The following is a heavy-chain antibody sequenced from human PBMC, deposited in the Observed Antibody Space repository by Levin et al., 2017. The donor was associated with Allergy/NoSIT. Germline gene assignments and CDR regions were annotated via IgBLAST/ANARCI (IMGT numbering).Heavy chain of an antibody. J-gene: IGHJ4*02. Sequence: LSLTCAASGFTFINAWMSWVRQAPGKGLEWVGRIQSKTDGGRTDYAAPVKGRFIISRDDSKNTLYLQMNSLKTEDTAVYYCTGQGGYWGQGTLVTVSS. D-gene: IGHD3-16*01. CDR1: GFTFINAW. CDR2: IQSKTDGGRT. CDR3: TGQGGY. V-gene: IGHV3-15*01.